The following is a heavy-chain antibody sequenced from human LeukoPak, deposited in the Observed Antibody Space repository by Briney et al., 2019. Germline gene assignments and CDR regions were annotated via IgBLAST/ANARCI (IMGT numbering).Heavy chain of an antibody. CDR2: ISSSSSYI. Sequence: GGSLRLSCAASGFTFSSYSMNWVRQAPGKGLEWVSSISSSSSYIYYADSVKGRFTISRDNAKNSLYLQMNSLRAEDTAVYYCARAAHGDYGYVDYWGQGTLVTVSS. CDR1: GFTFSSYS. V-gene: IGHV3-21*01. D-gene: IGHD4-17*01. CDR3: ARAAHGDYGYVDY. J-gene: IGHJ4*02.